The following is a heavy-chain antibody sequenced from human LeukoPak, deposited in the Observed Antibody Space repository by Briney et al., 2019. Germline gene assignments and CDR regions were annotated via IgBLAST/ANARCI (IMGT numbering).Heavy chain of an antibody. V-gene: IGHV3-48*03. D-gene: IGHD4-17*01. Sequence: PGGSLRLSCAASGFTFSSYEMNWVRQAPVKGLEWVSYISSSGSTIYYADSVKGRFTISRDNAKNSLYLQMNSLRAEDTAVYYCARDDYGDHGGPTFDYWGQGTLVTVSS. J-gene: IGHJ4*02. CDR1: GFTFSSYE. CDR2: ISSSGSTI. CDR3: ARDDYGDHGGPTFDY.